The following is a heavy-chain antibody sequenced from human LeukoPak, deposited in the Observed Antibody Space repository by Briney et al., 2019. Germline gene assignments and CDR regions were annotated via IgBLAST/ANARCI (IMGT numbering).Heavy chain of an antibody. V-gene: IGHV4-4*02. CDR2: IYHSGST. CDR1: GGSISSSNW. Sequence: SETLSLTCAVSGGSISSSNWWSWVRQPPGKGLEWIGEIYHSGSTNYNPSLKSRVTISVDTSKNQFSLKVSSVTAADTAVYYCSRGNYYGSGSYPYYFDYWGQGTLVTVSS. CDR3: SRGNYYGSGSYPYYFDY. J-gene: IGHJ4*02. D-gene: IGHD3-10*01.